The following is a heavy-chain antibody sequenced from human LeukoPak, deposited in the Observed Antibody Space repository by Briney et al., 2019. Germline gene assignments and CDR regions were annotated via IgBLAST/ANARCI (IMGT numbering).Heavy chain of an antibody. J-gene: IGHJ4*02. CDR2: IKQDGSEK. V-gene: IGHV3-7*01. D-gene: IGHD3-3*01. Sequence: GGSLRLSCAASGFTFSSYWMSWVRQAPGKGLEWVANIKQDGSEKYYVDSVKGRFTISRDNAKNSLYLQMNSLRAEDTAVYYCARVIGVVPFYFDYWGQGTLVTVSS. CDR1: GFTFSSYW. CDR3: ARVIGVVPFYFDY.